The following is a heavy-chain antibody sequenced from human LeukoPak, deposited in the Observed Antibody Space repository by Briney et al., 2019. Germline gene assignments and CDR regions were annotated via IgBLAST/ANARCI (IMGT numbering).Heavy chain of an antibody. V-gene: IGHV3-21*01. J-gene: IGHJ5*02. CDR3: AREVKLVRYYDWARRVNWFDP. D-gene: IGHD3-9*01. CDR2: ITSSSSYI. CDR1: GFIFSSYS. Sequence: GGSLRLSCAASGFIFSSYSMNWVRQAPGKGLEWVSSITSSSSYIYYADSVKGRFTISRDNAKNSLYLQMKSLRVEDTALYYCAREVKLVRYYDWARRVNWFDPWGQGTVVTVSS.